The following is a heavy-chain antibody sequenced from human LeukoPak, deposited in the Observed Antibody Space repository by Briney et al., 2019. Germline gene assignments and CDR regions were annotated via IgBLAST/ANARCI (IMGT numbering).Heavy chain of an antibody. J-gene: IGHJ5*02. CDR3: AKGSGSGWYGWFAP. Sequence: GGSLRLSCAASGFSFNHYAMYWVRQAPGKGLEWVSSIDATGAATYYADSVNGRFTISRDNSKNTFYLQMYSLRADDTAVYSCAKGSGSGWYGWFAPWGQGTLVTVSS. V-gene: IGHV3-23*01. D-gene: IGHD6-19*01. CDR1: GFSFNHYA. CDR2: IDATGAAT.